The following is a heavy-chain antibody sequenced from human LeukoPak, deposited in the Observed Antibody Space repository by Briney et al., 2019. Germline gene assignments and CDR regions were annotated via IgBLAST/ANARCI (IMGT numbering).Heavy chain of an antibody. D-gene: IGHD2-2*01. CDR3: SREASRDCSSCEGYFDY. V-gene: IGHV3-7*01. J-gene: IGHJ4*03. CDR2: IKQDGSEK. Sequence: PGGALRLSRAPCRFSFSSYWMSWVRAAPRKGLEGVAHIKQDGSEKHYVDSLKGRFTLSRDNAQKSLCLQMHILRAQETALYFCSREASRDCSSCEGYFDYWGQGSLVTVAS. CDR1: RFSFSSYW.